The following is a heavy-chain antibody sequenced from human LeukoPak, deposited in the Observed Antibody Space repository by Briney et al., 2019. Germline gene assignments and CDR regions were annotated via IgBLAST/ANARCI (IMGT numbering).Heavy chain of an antibody. CDR2: ISSSSRYI. V-gene: IGHV3-21*01. J-gene: IGHJ4*02. Sequence: GGSLRLSCAASGFTFSSYSMNWVSQAPGKGLEWVSSISSSSRYIYYADSVKGRFTISRDNAKDSLYLQMNSLRAEDTAVYYCARDGETSLFDYWGQGTMVTVSS. D-gene: IGHD3-10*01. CDR3: ARDGETSLFDY. CDR1: GFTFSSYS.